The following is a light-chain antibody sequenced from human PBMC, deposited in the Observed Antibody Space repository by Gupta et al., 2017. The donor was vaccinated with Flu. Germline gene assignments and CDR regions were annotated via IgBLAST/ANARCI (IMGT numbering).Light chain of an antibody. CDR2: AAS. Sequence: DIQMTQSPSSLSASIGDRVTITCRASQGIDTYLAWFQQKPGKAPKSLIYAASRLQGGVPSKFSGSGSGTDFALTISSRHPEDFATYYCQQEKSYPYTFGQGTKLEIK. J-gene: IGKJ2*01. CDR1: QGIDTY. CDR3: QQEKSYPYT. V-gene: IGKV1-16*02.